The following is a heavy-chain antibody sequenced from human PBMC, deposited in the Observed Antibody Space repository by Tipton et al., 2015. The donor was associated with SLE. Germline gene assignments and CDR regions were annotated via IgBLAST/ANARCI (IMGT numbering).Heavy chain of an antibody. CDR3: ARQVGSNWYWALDP. V-gene: IGHV4-4*07. CDR1: GGSVSRDY. CDR2: IYTSGAT. D-gene: IGHD6-13*01. Sequence: PGLVKPSETLSLTCAVSGGSVSRDYWSWIRHPAGKGLEWIGRIYTSGATDHNPSLRSRVTVSRDTSKNQLSLKMTSVTAADTAAYYCARQVGSNWYWALDPWGQGTLVTVSS. J-gene: IGHJ5*02.